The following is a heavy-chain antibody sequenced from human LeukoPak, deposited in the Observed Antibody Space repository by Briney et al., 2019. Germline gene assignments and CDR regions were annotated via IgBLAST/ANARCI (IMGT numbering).Heavy chain of an antibody. CDR1: GYTLTNYG. Sequence: ASVKVSCKASGYTLTNYGITWVRQAPGQGLEWRGDFDPEDGETLYAQKFQGRVTMTEDTSTDTAYMELSSLRSEDTAVYYCATVPSTVSQILWFGELKDWGQGTLVTVSS. CDR2: FDPEDGET. CDR3: ATVPSTVSQILWFGELKD. J-gene: IGHJ1*01. V-gene: IGHV1-24*01. D-gene: IGHD3-10*01.